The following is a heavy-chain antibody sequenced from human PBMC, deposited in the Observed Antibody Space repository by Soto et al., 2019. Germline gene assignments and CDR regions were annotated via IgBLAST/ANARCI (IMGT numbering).Heavy chain of an antibody. V-gene: IGHV4-39*01. Sequence: SETLSLTCTVSGNSITSHSYYWGWIRKPAGKVLEWIATMHYSGRTSYNPSLKSRVTITIDTSKSQLFLNQASVPAADTAIYYCARVVGEPRETWFVWFDYWGQGSQVT. D-gene: IGHD3-10*01. CDR3: ARVVGEPRETWFVWFDY. J-gene: IGHJ4*02. CDR1: GNSITSHSYY. CDR2: MHYSGRT.